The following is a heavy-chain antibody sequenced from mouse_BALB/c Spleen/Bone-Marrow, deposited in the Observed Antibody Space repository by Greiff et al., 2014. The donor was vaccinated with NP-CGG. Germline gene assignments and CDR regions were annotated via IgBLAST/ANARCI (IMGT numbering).Heavy chain of an antibody. CDR2: ISSGSSYT. J-gene: IGHJ4*01. D-gene: IGHD2-14*01. Sequence: DVMLVESGGDLVKPGGSLKLSCAASGFTFSSYGMSWVRQTPDKRLEWVATISSGSSYTYYPDSVKGRFTISRDNAKNTLCLQMSSLKSEDTAMYYCARHRDAMDYWGQGTSVTVSS. CDR3: ARHRDAMDY. V-gene: IGHV5-6*02. CDR1: GFTFSSYG.